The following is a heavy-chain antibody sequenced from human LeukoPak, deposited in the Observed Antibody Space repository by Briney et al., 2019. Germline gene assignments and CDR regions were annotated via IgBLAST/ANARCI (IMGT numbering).Heavy chain of an antibody. V-gene: IGHV3-23*01. CDR3: AKDKNSGNYYGCFDP. J-gene: IGHJ5*02. CDR2: ISGSGGST. Sequence: GGSLRLSCAASGFTFSSYWMSWVRQALGKGLGWVSAISGSGGSTYYADSVKGRFTISRDNSKNTLYLQMNSLRAEDTAVYYCAKDKNSGNYYGCFDPWGQGTLVTVSS. D-gene: IGHD1-26*01. CDR1: GFTFSSYW.